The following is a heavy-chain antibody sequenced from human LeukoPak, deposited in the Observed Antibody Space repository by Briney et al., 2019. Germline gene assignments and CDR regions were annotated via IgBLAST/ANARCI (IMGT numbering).Heavy chain of an antibody. CDR2: IYYSGST. CDR3: ARVGAYYGSGSSEFDY. V-gene: IGHV4-31*03. Sequence: SETLSLTCTVSGGSISSGGYYWSWIRQHPGKGLEWIGYIYYSGSTYYNPSLKSRVTISVDTSKNQFSLKLSSVTAADTAVYYCARVGAYYGSGSSEFDYWGQGTLVTVSS. D-gene: IGHD3-10*01. CDR1: GGSISSGGYY. J-gene: IGHJ4*02.